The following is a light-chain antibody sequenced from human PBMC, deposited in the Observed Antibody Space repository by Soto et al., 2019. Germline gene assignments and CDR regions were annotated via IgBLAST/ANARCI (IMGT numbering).Light chain of an antibody. Sequence: DIQMTQSPSSLSASVGDRVTINCRASQTISNYLNWYQEKPGKAPKLLIYAASNLQSGVPSRFSGSRSGTEFTLTISNLQPEDFATYYCQKTYSTPFTFGPGTKVDI. J-gene: IGKJ3*01. V-gene: IGKV1-39*01. CDR3: QKTYSTPFT. CDR2: AAS. CDR1: QTISNY.